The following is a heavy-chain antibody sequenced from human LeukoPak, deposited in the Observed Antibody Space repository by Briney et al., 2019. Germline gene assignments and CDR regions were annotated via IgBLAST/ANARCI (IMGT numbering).Heavy chain of an antibody. CDR2: VKEDASET. D-gene: IGHD3-10*01. J-gene: IGHJ6*03. CDR1: GFTFSDYW. CDR3: TRHREYYYYMDV. Sequence: GGSLRLSCLGSGFTFSDYWMSWVRQAPGKGPEWVANVKEDASETFYVDSVKGRFTISRDNAKNSLYLQMRSLRGEDTAVYYCTRHREYYYYMDVWGKGTTVTVSS. V-gene: IGHV3-7*01.